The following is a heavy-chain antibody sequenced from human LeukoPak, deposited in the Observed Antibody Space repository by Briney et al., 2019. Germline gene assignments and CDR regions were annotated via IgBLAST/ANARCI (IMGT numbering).Heavy chain of an antibody. CDR3: ARNYLRGNDAFDF. CDR1: GGSLSSSSYY. CDR2: IYYSGST. D-gene: IGHD1-7*01. V-gene: IGHV4-39*01. J-gene: IGHJ3*01. Sequence: PSETLSLTYTVSGGSLSSSSYYWGWIRQPPGKGLEWIGSIYYSGSTYYKPSLRSRVTITVDTSKNQFSLKLSSVTAADMAVYYCARNYLRGNDAFDFWGQGTMVTVSS.